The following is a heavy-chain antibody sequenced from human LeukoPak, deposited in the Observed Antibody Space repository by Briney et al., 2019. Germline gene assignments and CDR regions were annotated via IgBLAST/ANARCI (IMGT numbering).Heavy chain of an antibody. CDR1: GFMFDDYT. J-gene: IGHJ4*02. D-gene: IGHD5-18*01. CDR2: INWDGGSR. Sequence: GGSLRLSCAASGFMFDDYTMHWVRQAPGKGLEWVSLINWDGGSRYYAASVKGRFTVSRDNSKNSLYLQMNSPRTEDTALYYCAKGDVDSPMNFYHWGQGTLVTVSS. CDR3: AKGDVDSPMNFYH. V-gene: IGHV3-43*01.